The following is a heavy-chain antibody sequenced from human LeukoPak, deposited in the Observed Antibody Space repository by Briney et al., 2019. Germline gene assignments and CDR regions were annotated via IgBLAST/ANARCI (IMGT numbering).Heavy chain of an antibody. D-gene: IGHD2-2*01. CDR1: GYSISSGYY. J-gene: IGHJ4*02. CDR2: LSHSGST. CDR3: AREFVVPAAKAIYYFDY. V-gene: IGHV4-38-2*02. Sequence: SETLSLTCTVSGYSISSGYYWGWIRQPPGKGLEWIGSLSHSGSTYYNPSLKSRVTISVDKSKNQFSLKLSSVTAADTAVYYCAREFVVPAAKAIYYFDYWGQGTLVTVSS.